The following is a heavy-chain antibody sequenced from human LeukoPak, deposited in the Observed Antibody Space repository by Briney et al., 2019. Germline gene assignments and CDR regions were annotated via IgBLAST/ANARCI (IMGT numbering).Heavy chain of an antibody. CDR2: IYYSGST. V-gene: IGHV4-31*03. D-gene: IGHD3-10*01. CDR1: GGSISSGGYY. CDR3: AALLLWFGELPY. Sequence: SETLSLTCTVSGGSISSGGYYWSCLRQHPGQGLEWIGYIYYSGSTYYNPSLKSRVTISVDTSKNQFSLKLSSVTAADTAVYYCAALLLWFGELPYWGQGTLVTVSS. J-gene: IGHJ4*02.